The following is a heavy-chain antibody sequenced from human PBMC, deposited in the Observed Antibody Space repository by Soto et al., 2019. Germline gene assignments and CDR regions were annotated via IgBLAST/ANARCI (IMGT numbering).Heavy chain of an antibody. CDR1: GFTFSSYG. CDR2: IWYDGSNK. J-gene: IGHJ6*02. V-gene: IGHV3-33*01. D-gene: IGHD3-16*01. CDR3: ARGLWGSYYYYGMDV. Sequence: PGGSLRLSCAASGFTFSSYGMHWVRQAPGNGLEWVAVIWYDGSNKYYADSVKGRFTISRDNSKNTLYLQMNSLRAEDTAVYYCARGLWGSYYYYGMDVWGQGTTVTVSS.